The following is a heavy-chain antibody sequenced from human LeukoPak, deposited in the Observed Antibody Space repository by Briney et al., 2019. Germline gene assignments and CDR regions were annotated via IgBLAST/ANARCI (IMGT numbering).Heavy chain of an antibody. CDR1: SGSISSSSYY. V-gene: IGHV4-39*07. Sequence: SETLSLTCTVSSGSISSSSYYWGWIRQPPGMGLEWIGSMYYSGSTYYNPSLRSRVTISVDTSKSQFSLKLSSVTAADTAVYYCAREMRSPRGGFDYWDQGTLVTVSS. CDR3: AREMRSPRGGFDY. CDR2: MYYSGST. D-gene: IGHD3-10*01. J-gene: IGHJ4*02.